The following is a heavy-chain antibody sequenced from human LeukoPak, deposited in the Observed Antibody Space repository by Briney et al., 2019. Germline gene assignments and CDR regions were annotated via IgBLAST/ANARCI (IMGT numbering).Heavy chain of an antibody. CDR3: AKNLRTSVAAFEY. V-gene: IGHV3-23*01. Sequence: GGSLRLSCTASGFTFSNYAMTWVRQAPGKGLEWISAISPRSNSIYYSDSVRGRFTVSRDNSKNTLYLQMNRLTAEDTAVYYCAKNLRTSVAAFEYWGQGTLVTVSS. J-gene: IGHJ4*02. CDR1: GFTFSNYA. D-gene: IGHD6-19*01. CDR2: ISPRSNSI.